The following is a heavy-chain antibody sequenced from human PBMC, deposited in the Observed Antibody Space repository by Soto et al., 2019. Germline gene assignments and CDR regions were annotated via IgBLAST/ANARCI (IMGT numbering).Heavy chain of an antibody. V-gene: IGHV4-31*03. Sequence: SETLSLSCTISGGSISIGGYYWSWIRQHPTEGLEWIGYIHNSGATYYNPSLNSRVSISVDTSKTQFSLNVYSVTAADTAVYYCAREGAGSYWFDPWGQGVLVTVSS. J-gene: IGHJ5*02. CDR1: GGSISIGGYY. CDR3: AREGAGSYWFDP. CDR2: IHNSGAT. D-gene: IGHD3-10*01.